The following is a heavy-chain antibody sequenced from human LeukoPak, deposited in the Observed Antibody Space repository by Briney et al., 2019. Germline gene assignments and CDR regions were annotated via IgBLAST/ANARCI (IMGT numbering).Heavy chain of an antibody. Sequence: GGSLRLSCAASGFTFSNYAMRWVRQAPGKGLEWVSGISIGGDRTSYADSVKGRFTISRDNSKNTLYLQMNSLRDEDTAVYYCAKDRAQDSGWTIDYWGQGTLVTVSS. D-gene: IGHD6-19*01. V-gene: IGHV3-23*01. CDR2: ISIGGDRT. CDR3: AKDRAQDSGWTIDY. J-gene: IGHJ4*02. CDR1: GFTFSNYA.